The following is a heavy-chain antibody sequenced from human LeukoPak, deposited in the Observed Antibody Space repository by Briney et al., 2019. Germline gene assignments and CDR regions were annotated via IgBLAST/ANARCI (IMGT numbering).Heavy chain of an antibody. CDR3: VRLSSDRSGWPFDY. Sequence: PGESLRISCKGSGYSFTSYWIGWVRQMPGKGLEWMGIIYPGDSDTRYSPSFQGQVTISADKSTSTAYLQWSSLKASDTAMYYCVRLSSDRSGWPFDYWGQGTLVTVSS. J-gene: IGHJ4*02. D-gene: IGHD6-19*01. CDR2: IYPGDSDT. V-gene: IGHV5-51*01. CDR1: GYSFTSYW.